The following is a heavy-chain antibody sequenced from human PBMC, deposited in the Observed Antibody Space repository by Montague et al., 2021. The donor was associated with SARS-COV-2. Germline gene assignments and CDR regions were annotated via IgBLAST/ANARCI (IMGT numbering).Heavy chain of an antibody. CDR1: GDSISSSSYY. Sequence: SETLSLTCTLSGDSISSSSYYWGWIRQPPGKGLEWIGNKHYSGITYNXPSLKNRVTMSVDTSKNQFSLKLSSVTAADTAVYYCVRDGYTHVDYWGQGTLVTVSS. V-gene: IGHV4-39*02. D-gene: IGHD5-24*01. CDR2: KHYSGIT. J-gene: IGHJ4*02. CDR3: VRDGYTHVDY.